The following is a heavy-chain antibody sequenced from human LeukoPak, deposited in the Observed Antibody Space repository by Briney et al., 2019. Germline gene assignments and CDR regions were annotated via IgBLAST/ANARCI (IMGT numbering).Heavy chain of an antibody. J-gene: IGHJ4*02. CDR3: ARDLDWLLFDY. CDR2: VKYDGSTT. Sequence: GGPLRLSCAASGFTFSAYWMHWVRQAPGKGLVWVSRVKYDGSTTTYADSVKGRFTISRDNAKNILYLQMNSLRVEDTAVYYCARDLDWLLFDYWDQGTLVTVSS. CDR1: GFTFSAYW. D-gene: IGHD3-9*01. V-gene: IGHV3-74*01.